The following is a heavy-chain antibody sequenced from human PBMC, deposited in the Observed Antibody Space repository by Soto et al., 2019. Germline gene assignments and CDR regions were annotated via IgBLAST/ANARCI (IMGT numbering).Heavy chain of an antibody. CDR1: GFTFSNAW. CDR3: TTEILHSSGYYPFDY. V-gene: IGHV3-15*07. Sequence: PGGSLRLSCAASGFTFSNAWMNWVRQAPGKGLEWVGRIKSKTDGGTTDYAAPVKGRFTISRDDSKNTLYLQMNSLKTEDTAVYDCTTEILHSSGYYPFDYWGQGTLVTVSS. D-gene: IGHD3-22*01. CDR2: IKSKTDGGTT. J-gene: IGHJ4*02.